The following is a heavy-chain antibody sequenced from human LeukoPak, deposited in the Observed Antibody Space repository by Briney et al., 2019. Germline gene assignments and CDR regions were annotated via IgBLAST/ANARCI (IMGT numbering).Heavy chain of an antibody. CDR2: ISGSGDST. V-gene: IGHV3-23*01. CDR1: GFPFSSYA. CDR3: AKMATVRYFDL. Sequence: PGGSLRLSCAASGFPFSSYAVSWVRQVPGKGLEWVSAISGSGDSTYYAGSVKGRFTISRDNSKNALYLQMNSLRAEDTAVYYCAKMATVRYFDLWGRGTLVTVSS. J-gene: IGHJ2*01. D-gene: IGHD5-24*01.